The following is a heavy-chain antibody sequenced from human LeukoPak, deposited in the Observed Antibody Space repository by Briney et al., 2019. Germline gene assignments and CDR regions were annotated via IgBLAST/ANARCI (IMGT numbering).Heavy chain of an antibody. CDR3: ARQGQQFNAFDI. CDR1: GGSISSYY. D-gene: IGHD6-13*01. CDR2: IYYSGST. V-gene: IGHV4-59*01. J-gene: IGHJ3*02. Sequence: SETLSLTCTVSGGSISSYYWSWIRQPPVKGLEWIGYIYYSGSTNYNPSLKSRVTISVDTSKNQFSLKLSSVTAADTAVYYCARQGQQFNAFDIWGQGTMVTVSS.